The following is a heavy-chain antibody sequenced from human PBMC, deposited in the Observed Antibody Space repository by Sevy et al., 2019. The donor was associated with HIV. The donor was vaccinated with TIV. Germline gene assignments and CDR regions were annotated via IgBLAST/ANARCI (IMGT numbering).Heavy chain of an antibody. CDR3: AREVPGSLYGMDV. V-gene: IGHV3-13*01. CDR1: GFIFSSYD. D-gene: IGHD3-10*01. CDR2: IGTAGDT. Sequence: GGSLRLSCAASGFIFSSYDIHWVRQPTGKGLEWVSGIGTAGDTYYPGSVKGRFTISRENAKNSVYLQMNSLRAGDTAVYYCAREVPGSLYGMDVCGQGTTVTVSS. J-gene: IGHJ6*02.